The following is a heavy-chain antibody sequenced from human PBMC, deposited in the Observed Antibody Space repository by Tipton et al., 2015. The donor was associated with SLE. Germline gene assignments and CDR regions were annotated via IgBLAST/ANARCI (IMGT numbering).Heavy chain of an antibody. Sequence: GSLRLSCAASGFTFSSYWMSWVRQAPGKGLEWVANIKQDGSEKYYVDSVKGRFTISRDNAKNSLYLQMNSLRAEDTAVYYCAGDRPRARQTGFDAFDIWGQGTMVTVSS. D-gene: IGHD3-10*01. CDR1: GFTFSSYW. CDR3: AGDRPRARQTGFDAFDI. J-gene: IGHJ3*02. V-gene: IGHV3-7*01. CDR2: IKQDGSEK.